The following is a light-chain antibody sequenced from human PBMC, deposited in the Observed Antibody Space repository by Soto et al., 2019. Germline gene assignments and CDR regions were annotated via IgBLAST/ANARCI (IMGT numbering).Light chain of an antibody. J-gene: IGKJ1*01. V-gene: IGKV3-20*01. CDR3: QQYGSSPPT. Sequence: EIVLTQSPGTLSLSPGERATLSCRASQSVSTNYLAWYQRKPGQAPRLRIYGASSRATDIPRRFSGSGSGPDFTLTITRLEPEDFAVYYCQQYGSSPPTFGQGTKVEVK. CDR2: GAS. CDR1: QSVSTNY.